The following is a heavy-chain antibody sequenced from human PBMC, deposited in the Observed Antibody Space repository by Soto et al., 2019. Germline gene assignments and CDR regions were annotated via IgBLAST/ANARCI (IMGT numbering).Heavy chain of an antibody. CDR2: IYYSGST. J-gene: IGHJ6*02. V-gene: IGHV4-59*01. D-gene: IGHD3-10*01. CDR1: GGSISGYY. Sequence: PEETLSLTCTVSGGSISGYYWSWIRQPPGKGLEWIGYIYYSGSTSYNPSLKSRLTISVDTSKNQFSLKLSSVTAADTAVYYCARSYYGSGSYIYGMDVWGQGTTVTVSS. CDR3: ARSYYGSGSYIYGMDV.